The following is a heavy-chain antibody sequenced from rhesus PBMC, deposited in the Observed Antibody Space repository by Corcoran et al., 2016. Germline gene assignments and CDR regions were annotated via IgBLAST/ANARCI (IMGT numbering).Heavy chain of an antibody. Sequence: QVQLQESGPGLVKPSETLSLPCAVSGGPIRDSYYWSWLRRPPGRGREWIGYIYGSGGSTYYNPSLKSRVTISTDTSKNQFSLKLSSVTAADTAVYYCARDYYNIWTGYHFNYWGQGVLVTVSS. V-gene: IGHV4S7*01. CDR3: ARDYYNIWTGYHFNY. CDR1: GGPIRDSYY. J-gene: IGHJ4*01. D-gene: IGHD3-3*01. CDR2: IYGSGGST.